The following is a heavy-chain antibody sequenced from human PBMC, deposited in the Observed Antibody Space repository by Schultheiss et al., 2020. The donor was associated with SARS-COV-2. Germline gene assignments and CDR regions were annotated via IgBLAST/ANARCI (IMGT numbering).Heavy chain of an antibody. CDR3: AKAIACSPTACYGFDI. J-gene: IGHJ3*02. D-gene: IGHD2-2*01. V-gene: IGHV3-23*01. Sequence: GGSLRLSCVGSGFTFSSYVMTWIRQAPGKGLEWVSYISGSGSQTDYTDSVKGRFTISRENAKNSLYLQMNSLRAEDTAVYYCAKAIACSPTACYGFDIWGQGTMVTVSS. CDR1: GFTFSSYV. CDR2: ISGSGSQT.